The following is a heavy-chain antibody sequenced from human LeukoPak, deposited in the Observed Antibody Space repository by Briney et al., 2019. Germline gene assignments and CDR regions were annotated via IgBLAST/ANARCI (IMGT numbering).Heavy chain of an antibody. CDR1: GYTFTSYG. D-gene: IGHD2-21*02. CDR2: ISAYDGNT. Sequence: ASVKVSCKASGYTFTSYGISWVRQAPGQGLEWMGWISAYDGNTNYAQKLQGRVTMITDTSTSTAYMELRSLRSDDTAVYYCARDAIEYCGGDCYDDYWGQGTLVTVSS. CDR3: ARDAIEYCGGDCYDDY. V-gene: IGHV1-18*01. J-gene: IGHJ4*02.